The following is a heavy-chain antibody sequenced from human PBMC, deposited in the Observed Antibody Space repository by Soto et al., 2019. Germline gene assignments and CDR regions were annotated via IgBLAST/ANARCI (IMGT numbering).Heavy chain of an antibody. J-gene: IGHJ4*02. Sequence: GGSLRLSCAASGFTFSSYAMSWVRQAPGKGLEWVSAISGSGGSTYYADSVKGRFTISRDNSKNTLYLQMNSLRAEDTAVYYCAKGMVDIVVVVAATDLDYWGQGTLVTVSS. D-gene: IGHD2-15*01. CDR2: ISGSGGST. V-gene: IGHV3-23*01. CDR1: GFTFSSYA. CDR3: AKGMVDIVVVVAATDLDY.